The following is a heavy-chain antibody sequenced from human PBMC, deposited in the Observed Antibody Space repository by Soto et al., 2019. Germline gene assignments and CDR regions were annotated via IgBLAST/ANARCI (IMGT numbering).Heavy chain of an antibody. CDR3: AREWGLYGDYDKGWFDP. Sequence: ASVKVSCKASGYTFTSYGISWVRQAPGQGLEWMGWISAYNGNTNYAQKLQGRVTMTTDTSTSTAYMELRSLRSDDTAVYYCAREWGLYGDYDKGWFDPWGQGTLVTVS. D-gene: IGHD4-17*01. V-gene: IGHV1-18*01. CDR2: ISAYNGNT. CDR1: GYTFTSYG. J-gene: IGHJ5*02.